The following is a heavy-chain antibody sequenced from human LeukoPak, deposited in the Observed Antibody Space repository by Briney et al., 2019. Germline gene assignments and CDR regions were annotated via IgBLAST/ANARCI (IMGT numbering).Heavy chain of an antibody. J-gene: IGHJ6*03. V-gene: IGHV4-61*02. CDR3: AREFAGYSYGYPRGYYYYYMDV. Sequence: TLSLTCTVSGGSISSGSYYWSWIRPPAGKGLEWIGRIYTSGSTNYNPSLKSRVTISVDTSKNQFSLKLSSVTAADTAVYYCAREFAGYSYGYPRGYYYYYMDVWGKGTTVTVSS. D-gene: IGHD5-18*01. CDR1: GGSISSGSYY. CDR2: IYTSGST.